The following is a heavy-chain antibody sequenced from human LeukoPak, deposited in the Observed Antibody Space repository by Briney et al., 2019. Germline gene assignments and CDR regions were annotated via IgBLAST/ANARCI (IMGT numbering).Heavy chain of an antibody. CDR3: AKERIRMWSAFDK. CDR1: GFTFDDYA. V-gene: IGHV3-43*02. J-gene: IGHJ4*02. Sequence: GGSLRLSCAASGFTFDDYAMHWVRQAPGKGLEWVSLIGGEGDTTYYADSVKGRFTISRDNSKNSLYLEMNSLRTEDTALYYCAKERIRMWSAFDKWGQGTLVTVSS. CDR2: IGGEGDTT. D-gene: IGHD1-26*01.